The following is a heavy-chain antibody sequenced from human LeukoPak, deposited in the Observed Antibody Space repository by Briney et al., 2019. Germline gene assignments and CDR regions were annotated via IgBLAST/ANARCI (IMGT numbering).Heavy chain of an antibody. CDR3: ARAPGKQLVVDY. V-gene: IGHV4-61*08. CDR2: IYYSGST. CDR1: GGSISSGGYY. D-gene: IGHD6-6*01. Sequence: PSQTLSLTCTVSGGSISSGGYYWSWVRQPPGKGLEWIGYIYYSGSTNYNPSLKSRVTISVDTSKNQFSLKLSSVTAADTAVYYCARAPGKQLVVDYWGQGTLVTVSS. J-gene: IGHJ4*02.